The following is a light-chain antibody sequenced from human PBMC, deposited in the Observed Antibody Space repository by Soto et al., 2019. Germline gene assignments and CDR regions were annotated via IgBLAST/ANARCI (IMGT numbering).Light chain of an antibody. CDR3: QHRSVWPVS. J-gene: IGKJ5*01. Sequence: EIVLTQSPATLSLSPGERATLSCRASQSVSRYLFWYQQKPGLPPRLLIYDASNRATGVPARFSGSGSGTDFTLTISSLEPEDFAVYYCQHRSVWPVSFGQGTRLEMK. CDR1: QSVSRY. V-gene: IGKV3-11*01. CDR2: DAS.